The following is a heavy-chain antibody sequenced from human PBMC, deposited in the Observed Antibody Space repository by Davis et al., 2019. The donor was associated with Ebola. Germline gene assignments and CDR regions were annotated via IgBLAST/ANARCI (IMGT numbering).Heavy chain of an antibody. CDR1: GYTFKNYA. CDR3: ARTSIVGTTTTASDI. Sequence: ASVKASCKASGYTFKNYAISWVRQAPGQGLEWMGWISAYNGNTNYAQILQGRVTMTTDTSTGTAYMELRGLRSDDTAVYFCARTSIVGTTTTASDIWGQGTKVTVSS. V-gene: IGHV1-18*01. CDR2: ISAYNGNT. D-gene: IGHD1-26*01. J-gene: IGHJ3*02.